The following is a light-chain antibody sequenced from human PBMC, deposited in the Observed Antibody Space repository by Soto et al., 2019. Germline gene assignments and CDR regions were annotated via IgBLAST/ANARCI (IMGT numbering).Light chain of an antibody. CDR2: EVN. Sequence: QSALTQPASVSGSPGQSITISCTGTSSDVGAYNYVSWYQQHPGKAPKLMIFEVNNRPSGVSNRFSGSKSGNTASLAISGLPAEDEADHYCSSYTSSSTLVFGGGTKVTVL. V-gene: IGLV2-14*01. CDR1: SSDVGAYNY. J-gene: IGLJ2*01. CDR3: SSYTSSSTLV.